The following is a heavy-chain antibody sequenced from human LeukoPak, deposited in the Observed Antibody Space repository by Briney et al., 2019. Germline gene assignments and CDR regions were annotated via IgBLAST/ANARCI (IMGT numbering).Heavy chain of an antibody. CDR3: ARVGVYYYDSSGQTDAFDI. CDR2: INHSGST. Sequence: SETLSLTCAVYGGSFSGYYWGWIRQPPGKGLEWIGEINHSGSTNYNPSLKSRVTISVDTSKNQFSLKLSSVTAADTAVYYCARVGVYYYDSSGQTDAFDIWGQGTMVTVSS. D-gene: IGHD3-22*01. J-gene: IGHJ3*02. V-gene: IGHV4-34*01. CDR1: GGSFSGYY.